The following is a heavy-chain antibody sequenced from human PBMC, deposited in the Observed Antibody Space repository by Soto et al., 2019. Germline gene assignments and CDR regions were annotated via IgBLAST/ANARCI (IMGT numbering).Heavy chain of an antibody. CDR2: IIPIFGTA. CDR3: ARARRGYSGYDYVGYYYYGMDV. CDR1: GGTFSSYA. V-gene: IGHV1-69*01. D-gene: IGHD5-12*01. Sequence: QVQLVQSGAEVQKPGSSVKVSCKASGGTFSSYAISWVRQAPGQGLEWMGGIIPIFGTANYAQKFQGRVTITADESTSTAYMELSSLRSEDTAVYYCARARRGYSGYDYVGYYYYGMDVWGQGTTVTVSS. J-gene: IGHJ6*02.